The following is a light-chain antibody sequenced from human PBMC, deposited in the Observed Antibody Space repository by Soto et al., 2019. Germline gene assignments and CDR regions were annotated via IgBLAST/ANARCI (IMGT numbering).Light chain of an antibody. CDR3: ATWDNSLNGYV. J-gene: IGLJ1*01. V-gene: IGLV1-44*01. CDR1: GSNIGRYP. CDR2: SNN. Sequence: QSVLTQPPSASGTPGQRVTISCSGSGSNIGRYPVNWYQQFPGAAPKLLIYSNNQRPSGVPDRFSGSKSGTSASLAFSGLQSDDEAHYYCATWDNSLNGYVFGPGTKVTGL.